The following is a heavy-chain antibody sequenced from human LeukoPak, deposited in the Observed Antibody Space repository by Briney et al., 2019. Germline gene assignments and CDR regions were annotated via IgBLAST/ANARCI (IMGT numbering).Heavy chain of an antibody. J-gene: IGHJ3*02. CDR2: ISWNSGSI. CDR3: AKDMSAVADTTDDAFDI. CDR1: GFTFDDYA. Sequence: GGSLRLSCAASGFTFDDYAMHWVRQAAGKRLEWVSGISWNSGSIGYADSVKGRFTISRDNAKNSLYLQMNSLRAEDTALYYCAKDMSAVADTTDDAFDIWGQGTMVTVSS. D-gene: IGHD6-19*01. V-gene: IGHV3-9*01.